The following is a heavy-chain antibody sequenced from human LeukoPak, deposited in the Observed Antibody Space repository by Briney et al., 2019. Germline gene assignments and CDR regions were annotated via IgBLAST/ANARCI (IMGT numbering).Heavy chain of an antibody. J-gene: IGHJ4*02. D-gene: IGHD3-22*01. Sequence: SETLSLTCGVNGGSFSGYYWSWIRQPPGKGLEWIGEINHSGSTNYNPSLKSRVTISVDTSKNQFSLKLSSVTAADTAVYYCARDRYYYDSSGYIFDYWGQGTLVTVSS. V-gene: IGHV4-34*01. CDR1: GGSFSGYY. CDR2: INHSGST. CDR3: ARDRYYYDSSGYIFDY.